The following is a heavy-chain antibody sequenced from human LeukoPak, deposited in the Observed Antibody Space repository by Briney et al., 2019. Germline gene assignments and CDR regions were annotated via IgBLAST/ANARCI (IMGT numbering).Heavy chain of an antibody. Sequence: SGTLSLTCTVSGGTISSYYWSWIRQPPGKGLEWIGYIDSGNTNYNPSLKSRTIMSLDTSKNQFSLKLSSVTAADTAVYYCARTRDQLRWFDPWGQGTLVSVS. CDR2: IDSGNT. CDR3: ARTRDQLRWFDP. V-gene: IGHV4-59*08. J-gene: IGHJ5*02. D-gene: IGHD2-2*01. CDR1: GGTISSYY.